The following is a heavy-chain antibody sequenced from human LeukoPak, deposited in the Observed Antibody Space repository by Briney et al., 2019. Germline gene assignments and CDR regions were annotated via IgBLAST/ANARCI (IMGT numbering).Heavy chain of an antibody. CDR3: ARDPGYSYGYDSYYFDY. V-gene: IGHV3-21*01. CDR1: GFTFSSYS. Sequence: PGGSLRLSCAASGFTFSSYSMNWVRQAPGKGLEWVSSMSSISSYIYYADSVKGRFTISRDNAKNSPYLQMNSLRAEDTAVYYCARDPGYSYGYDSYYFDYWGQGTLVTVSS. CDR2: MSSISSYI. J-gene: IGHJ4*02. D-gene: IGHD5-18*01.